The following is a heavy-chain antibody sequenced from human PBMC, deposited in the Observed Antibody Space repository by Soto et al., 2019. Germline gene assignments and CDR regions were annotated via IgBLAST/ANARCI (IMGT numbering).Heavy chain of an antibody. CDR1: GGSISSGGYS. D-gene: IGHD1-26*01. CDR2: IYHSGST. J-gene: IGHJ4*02. CDR3: ARREIQGPIDY. Sequence: PSETLSLTCAVSGGSISSGGYSWSWIRQPPGKGLEWIGYIYHSGSTYYNPSLKSRVTISVDTSKNQFSLKLISVTAVDTAVYYGARREIQGPIDYWGQGTLVTVSS. V-gene: IGHV4-30-2*01.